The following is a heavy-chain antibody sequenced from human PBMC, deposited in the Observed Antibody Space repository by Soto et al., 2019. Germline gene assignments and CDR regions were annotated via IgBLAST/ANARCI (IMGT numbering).Heavy chain of an antibody. CDR2: IPNDGSGL. CDR3: ARALAGRVSSAWTRLDY. V-gene: IGHV3-30-3*01. J-gene: IGHJ4*02. D-gene: IGHD6-25*01. CDR1: GFTFGSYA. Sequence: QVQLVESGGGVVQPGTSLRLSCAASGFTFGSYAMHWVRQAPGKGLEWVAVIPNDGSGLYYADSVKGPFTISRDDSNITVSLHMSSLRSEDAAVYYCARALAGRVSSAWTRLDYWGQGTLVTVSS.